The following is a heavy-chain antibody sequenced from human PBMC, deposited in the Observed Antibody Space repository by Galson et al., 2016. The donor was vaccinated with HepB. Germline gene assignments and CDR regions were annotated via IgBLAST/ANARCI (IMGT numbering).Heavy chain of an antibody. CDR1: GYTFTSCP. CDR2: INAGNGNA. V-gene: IGHV1-3*01. D-gene: IGHD3-10*01. J-gene: IGHJ4*02. Sequence: SVKVSCKASGYTFTSCPIHWVRQAPGQRLEWMGWINAGNGNAKYSQKFQGRVTITRDTSASTAYMELSNLKSEDTAVYYCARAGGILGVIGFDYWGQGTLVTVSS. CDR3: ARAGGILGVIGFDY.